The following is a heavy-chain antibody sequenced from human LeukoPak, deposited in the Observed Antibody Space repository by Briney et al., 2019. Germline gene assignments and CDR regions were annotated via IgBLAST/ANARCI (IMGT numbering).Heavy chain of an antibody. CDR2: ISGSGGST. D-gene: IGHD3-10*01. J-gene: IGHJ4*02. CDR3: ATTPLWFGELPDDY. CDR1: GFTFSSYA. V-gene: IGHV3-23*01. Sequence: PGGSRRLSCAASGFTFSSYAMSWVRQAPGNGLEWVSAISGSGGSTYYADSVKGRFTISRDNSKNTLYLQMNSLRAEDTAVYYCATTPLWFGELPDDYWGQGTLVTVSS.